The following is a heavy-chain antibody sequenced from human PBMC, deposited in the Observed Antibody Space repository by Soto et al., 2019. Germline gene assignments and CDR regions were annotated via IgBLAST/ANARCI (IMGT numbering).Heavy chain of an antibody. Sequence: PLRLSWTGSYFPFSNAWINWVLKNPFKLLEWFGRIKSRALGGTTDFAAPVRGRFAITRDDSRNVAYMQMNSLHTEDTAVYYCTTDSYSSMVVVRFDYWGHGSLVTVSS. CDR1: YFPFSNAW. J-gene: IGHJ4*01. CDR3: TTDSYSSMVVVRFDY. CDR2: IKSRALGGTT. D-gene: IGHD2-15*01. V-gene: IGHV3-15*07.